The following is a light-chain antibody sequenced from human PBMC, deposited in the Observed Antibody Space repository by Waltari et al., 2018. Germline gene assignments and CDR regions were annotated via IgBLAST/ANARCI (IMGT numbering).Light chain of an antibody. V-gene: IGKV3-15*01. CDR1: QSVGGD. J-gene: IGKJ4*01. Sequence: EVVMTQSPATLSVSPGESATLSCGASQSVGGDLAWYQQKPGHAPRLLIYGTITKPTGVSARFSGSGSGTEFTLTISRLQSEDFAVYYCQQYNNWPLTFGGGTKVEI. CDR2: GTI. CDR3: QQYNNWPLT.